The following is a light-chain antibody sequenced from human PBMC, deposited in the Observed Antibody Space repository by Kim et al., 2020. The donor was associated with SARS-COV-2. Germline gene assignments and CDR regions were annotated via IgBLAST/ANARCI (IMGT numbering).Light chain of an antibody. J-gene: IGKJ4*01. Sequence: DIQLTQSTSFLSASVGDRVTITCRASQAISSYLAWYQQNPGKAPRLLISGASMLQSGVPSRFSGSRSETEFTLTISSLQPEDFATYYCQQLHTYPLTFGGGTKVDIK. CDR1: QAISSY. V-gene: IGKV1-9*01. CDR2: GAS. CDR3: QQLHTYPLT.